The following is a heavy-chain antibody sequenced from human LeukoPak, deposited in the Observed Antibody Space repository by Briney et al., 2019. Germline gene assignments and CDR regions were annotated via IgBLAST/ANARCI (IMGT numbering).Heavy chain of an antibody. V-gene: IGHV3-15*01. D-gene: IGHD3-3*01. J-gene: IGHJ4*02. CDR1: GFTFSNAW. CDR3: TTGAQIITIFGVDLDY. Sequence: GGSLRLSCAASGFTFSNAWMSWVRQAPGKGLEWVGRAKSKTDGGTTDYAAPVKGRFTISRDDSKNTLYLQMNSLKTEDTAVYCCTTGAQIITIFGVDLDYWGQGTLVTVSS. CDR2: AKSKTDGGTT.